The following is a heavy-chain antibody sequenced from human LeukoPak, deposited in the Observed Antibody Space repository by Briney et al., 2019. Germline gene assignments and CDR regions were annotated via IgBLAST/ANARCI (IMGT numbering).Heavy chain of an antibody. CDR3: TRSIVGSTGGFDY. Sequence: ASVKVSCKASGYTFTSYYMHWVRQAPGQGLEWMGIINPSGGSTTYAQKFQGRVTMTRDMSTSTVYMELSSLRSGDTAVYYCTRSIVGSTGGFDYWGQGTLVTVSS. J-gene: IGHJ4*02. CDR1: GYTFTSYY. V-gene: IGHV1-46*01. D-gene: IGHD1-26*01. CDR2: INPSGGST.